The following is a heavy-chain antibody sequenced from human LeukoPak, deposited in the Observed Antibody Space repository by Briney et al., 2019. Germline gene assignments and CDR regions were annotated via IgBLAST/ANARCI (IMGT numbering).Heavy chain of an antibody. Sequence: SETLSLTCSVSGDSISTSSYYWGWIRQPPGKGLEWIGYIYYSGSTNYNPSLKSRVTISVDRSKNQFSLKLRSVIAADTAVYYCARVGWELLGPFDHWGQGTLVTVSS. D-gene: IGHD1-26*01. CDR1: GDSISTSSYY. CDR2: IYYSGST. CDR3: ARVGWELLGPFDH. V-gene: IGHV4-61*05. J-gene: IGHJ4*02.